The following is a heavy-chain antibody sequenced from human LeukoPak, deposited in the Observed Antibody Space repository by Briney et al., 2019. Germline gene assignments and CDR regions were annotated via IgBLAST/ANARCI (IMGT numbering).Heavy chain of an antibody. CDR2: ISSSGSNI. CDR1: GFTFSSYE. D-gene: IGHD2-21*02. J-gene: IGHJ4*02. V-gene: IGHV3-48*03. Sequence: GSLRLSCAASGFTFSSYEMNWVRQAPGKGLEWVSYISSSGSNIYYADSVKGRFTISRDNAKNSLYLQMNSLRAEDTAVYYCARVNIVVVTATPDYFDYWGQGTLVTVSS. CDR3: ARVNIVVVTATPDYFDY.